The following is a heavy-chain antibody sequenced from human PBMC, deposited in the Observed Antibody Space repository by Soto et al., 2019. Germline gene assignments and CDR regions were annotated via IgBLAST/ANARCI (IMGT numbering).Heavy chain of an antibody. CDR2: IWYDGSNK. J-gene: IGHJ4*02. D-gene: IGHD3-9*01. CDR3: ARDIGYDILTGPDY. V-gene: IGHV3-33*01. Sequence: PGGFLRLSCAASGFTFSSYGMHWVRQAPGKGLEWVAVIWYDGSNKYYADSVKGRFTISRDNSKNTLYLQMNSLRAEDTAVYYCARDIGYDILTGPDYWGQGTLVTVSS. CDR1: GFTFSSYG.